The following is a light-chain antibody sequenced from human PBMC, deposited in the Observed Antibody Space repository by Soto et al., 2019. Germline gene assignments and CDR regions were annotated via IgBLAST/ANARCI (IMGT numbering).Light chain of an antibody. V-gene: IGLV2-8*01. CDR1: SSDVGSYKY. Sequence: QSALTQPPSASGSPGQSVTISCTGTSSDVGSYKYVSWYQQHPGKAPKLMIYEVSRRPSGVPDRFSGSKSGNTASLTVSGLPAEDEGDYYRSSYGASNNVIVGGGTKPTVL. J-gene: IGLJ2*01. CDR2: EVS. CDR3: SSYGASNNVI.